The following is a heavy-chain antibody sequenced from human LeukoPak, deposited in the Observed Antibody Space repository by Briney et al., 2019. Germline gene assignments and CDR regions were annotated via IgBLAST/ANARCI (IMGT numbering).Heavy chain of an antibody. V-gene: IGHV3-30-3*01. CDR1: GFTFSSYA. Sequence: GGSLRLSCAASGFTFSSYAMHWVRQAPGKGLEWVAVISYDGGNKYYADSVKGRFTIARDNSKKTLYLQMNSLRAEDTAVYYCARDQCSGGSCYSGSDYYYYGMDVWGQGTTVTVSS. J-gene: IGHJ6*02. CDR2: ISYDGGNK. CDR3: ARDQCSGGSCYSGSDYYYYGMDV. D-gene: IGHD2-15*01.